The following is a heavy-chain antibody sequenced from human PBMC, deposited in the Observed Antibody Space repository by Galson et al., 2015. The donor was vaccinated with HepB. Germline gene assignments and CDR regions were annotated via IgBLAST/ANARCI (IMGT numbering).Heavy chain of an antibody. D-gene: IGHD5-12*01. CDR1: GYTFTSYG. Sequence: SVKVSCKASGYTFTSYGISWVRQAPGQGLEWMGWISAYNGNTNYAQKLQGRVTMTTDTSTSTAYMELRSLRSDDTAVYYCAGSRGYSGYDRWFDPWGQGTLVTVSS. CDR2: ISAYNGNT. J-gene: IGHJ5*02. V-gene: IGHV1-18*01. CDR3: AGSRGYSGYDRWFDP.